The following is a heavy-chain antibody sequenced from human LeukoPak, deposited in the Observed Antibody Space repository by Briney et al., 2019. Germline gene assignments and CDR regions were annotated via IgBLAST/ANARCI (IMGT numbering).Heavy chain of an antibody. CDR1: GLTFTRYS. CDR2: ISSSSSTI. D-gene: IGHD2-15*01. Sequence: GRSLRRSCAASGLTFTRYSMTSFGQAPGKWLDSVSYISSSSSTIYYADSVKGRFTISRDNAKNSLYLQMNSLRDEDTAVYYCARGKGLHTFDYWGQGTLVTVSS. J-gene: IGHJ4*02. CDR3: ARGKGLHTFDY. V-gene: IGHV3-48*02.